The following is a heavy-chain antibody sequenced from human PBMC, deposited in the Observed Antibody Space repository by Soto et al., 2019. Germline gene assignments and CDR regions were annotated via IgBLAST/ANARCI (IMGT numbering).Heavy chain of an antibody. CDR2: VYYSGST. CDR3: ARAFYDLAGGHVYAMDG. CDR1: GGSVSSPYY. J-gene: IGHJ6*02. Sequence: PSETLSLTCTVSGGSVSSPYYWSWIRQPPGKGLEWIGYVYYSGSTYYNPSLRSRLIMSLDTSENQFSLRLSSVTAADTAVYYCARAFYDLAGGHVYAMDGWGQATTVTVSS. V-gene: IGHV4-61*01. D-gene: IGHD3-3*02.